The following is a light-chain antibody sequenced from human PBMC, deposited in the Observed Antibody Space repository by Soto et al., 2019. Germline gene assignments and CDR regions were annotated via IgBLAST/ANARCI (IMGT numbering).Light chain of an antibody. Sequence: QSALTQPPSASGPPGQSATISCTGTTSDVGDYNYVSWYQHHPGKAPKLIIYEVSKRPSGVPDRFSGSKSGNTASLTVSGLQAEDEADYYCSSYAGSNNFGVFGGGTKLTVL. CDR3: SSYAGSNNFGV. J-gene: IGLJ2*01. V-gene: IGLV2-8*01. CDR2: EVS. CDR1: TSDVGDYNY.